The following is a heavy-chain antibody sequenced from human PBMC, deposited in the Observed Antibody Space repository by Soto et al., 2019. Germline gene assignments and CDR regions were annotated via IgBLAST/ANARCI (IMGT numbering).Heavy chain of an antibody. CDR1: GFTFSSYA. D-gene: IGHD3-22*01. CDR3: AKEAPYYDSSGYCPFDY. J-gene: IGHJ4*02. V-gene: IGHV3-23*01. Sequence: EVQLLESGGGLVQPGGSLRLSCAASGFTFSSYAMSWVRQAPGKGLEWVSAISGSGVSTYYADSVKGRFTISRDNSKNTLYLQMNSLRAEYTAVYYCAKEAPYYDSSGYCPFDYWGQGTLVTVSS. CDR2: ISGSGVST.